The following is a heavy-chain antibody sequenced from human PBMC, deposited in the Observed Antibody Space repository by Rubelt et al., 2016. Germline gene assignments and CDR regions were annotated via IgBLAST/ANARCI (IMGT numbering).Heavy chain of an antibody. D-gene: IGHD3-16*01. V-gene: IGHV3-48*04. Sequence: PGGSLRLSCAASGFSLSGYSMDWVRQVPGKGLEWISYISGDSGTIYYAASVRGRFTISRDNAKNSLYMQMNSLRAEETAVYYCARDPLAHYGMDVWGQGTTVTVSS. CDR3: ARDPLAHYGMDV. CDR2: ISGDSGTI. J-gene: IGHJ6*02. CDR1: GFSLSGYS.